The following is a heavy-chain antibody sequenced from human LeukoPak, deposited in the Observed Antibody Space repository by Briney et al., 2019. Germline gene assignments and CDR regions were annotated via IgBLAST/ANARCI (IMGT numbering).Heavy chain of an antibody. Sequence: ASVKVSCKASGYTFTCYGISWVRQAPGQGLEWMGWISAYNGNTNYAQKLQGRVTMTTDTSTSTAYMELRSLRSDDTAVYYCARDGIVVVPAATNWFDPWGQGTLVTVSS. V-gene: IGHV1-18*01. D-gene: IGHD2-2*01. CDR2: ISAYNGNT. CDR1: GYTFTCYG. CDR3: ARDGIVVVPAATNWFDP. J-gene: IGHJ5*02.